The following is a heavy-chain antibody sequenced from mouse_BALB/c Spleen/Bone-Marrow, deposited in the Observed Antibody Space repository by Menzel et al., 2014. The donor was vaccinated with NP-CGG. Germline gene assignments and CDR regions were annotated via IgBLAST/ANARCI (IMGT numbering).Heavy chain of an antibody. CDR2: ISNGGGST. CDR1: GFTFSSYT. CDR3: SRHVGNPYAMDY. V-gene: IGHV5-12-2*01. D-gene: IGHD3-1*01. Sequence: DVQLVESGGGLVQPGGSLKLSCAASGFTFSSYTMSWVRQTPEKRLEWVAYISNGGGSTSYPDTVKGRFTISRDNAKNTLYLQMSSLKSEDTAMYYCSRHVGNPYAMDYWGQETPVTVSS. J-gene: IGHJ4*01.